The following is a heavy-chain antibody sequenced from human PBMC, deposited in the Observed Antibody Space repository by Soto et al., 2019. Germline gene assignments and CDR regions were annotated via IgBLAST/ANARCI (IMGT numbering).Heavy chain of an antibody. CDR2: ISAYNGNT. J-gene: IGHJ3*02. CDR3: ARDGGDIVVVPAAIVRAFDI. V-gene: IGHV1-18*01. Sequence: QVQLVQSGAEVKKPGASVKVSCKASGYTFTSYGMSWVRQAPGQGLEWMGWISAYNGNTNYAQKLQGRVTLITHTSTSIAYMELRSLRADDTAVYYCARDGGDIVVVPAAIVRAFDIWGQGTMVTVSS. D-gene: IGHD2-2*01. CDR1: GYTFTSYG.